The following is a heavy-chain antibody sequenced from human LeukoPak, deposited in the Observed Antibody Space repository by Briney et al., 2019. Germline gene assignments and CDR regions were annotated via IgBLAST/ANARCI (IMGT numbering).Heavy chain of an antibody. V-gene: IGHV4-39*07. CDR2: IYHSGST. Sequence: SETLSLTCSVSGGSIRRADYYWGWIRQSPGKGLEWIGSIYHSGSTYYNPSLQSRVTKSVDTSKNQFSLKLSSVTAADTAVYYCARRYDSSGQCDFDYWGQGTLVTVSS. J-gene: IGHJ4*02. D-gene: IGHD3-22*01. CDR3: ARRYDSSGQCDFDY. CDR1: GGSIRRADYY.